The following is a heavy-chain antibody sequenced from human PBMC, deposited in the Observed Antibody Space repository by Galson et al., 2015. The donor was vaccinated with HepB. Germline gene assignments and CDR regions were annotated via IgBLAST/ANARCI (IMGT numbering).Heavy chain of an antibody. CDR3: TTDRKKWELTPRYY. V-gene: IGHV3-15*01. CDR2: IKSKTDGGTT. J-gene: IGHJ4*02. D-gene: IGHD1-26*01. CDR1: GFTFSNAW. Sequence: SLRLSCAASGFTFSNAWMSWVRQAPGKGLEWVGRIKSKTDGGTTDYAAPVKGRFTISRDDSKNTLYLQMNSLKTEDTAVYYCTTDRKKWELTPRYYWGQGTLVTVSS.